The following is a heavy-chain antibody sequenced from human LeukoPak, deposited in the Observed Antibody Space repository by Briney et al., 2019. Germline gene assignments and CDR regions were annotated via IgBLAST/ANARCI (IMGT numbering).Heavy chain of an antibody. D-gene: IGHD2-2*01. CDR3: ARDAHTTRYCSSTSCYGRLRV. V-gene: IGHV1-18*04. CDR1: GYTFTSYG. J-gene: IGHJ4*02. CDR2: ISAYNGNT. Sequence: ASVKVSCKASGYTFTSYGISWVRQAPGQGLEWMGWISAYNGNTNYAQKLQGRVTMTTDTSTSTAYMELRSLRSDDTAVYYCARDAHTTRYCSSTSCYGRLRVRGQGTLVTVSS.